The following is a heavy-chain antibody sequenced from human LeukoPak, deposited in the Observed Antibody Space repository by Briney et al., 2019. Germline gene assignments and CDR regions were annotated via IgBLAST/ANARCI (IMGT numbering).Heavy chain of an antibody. Sequence: ASVQVASKASGYTFTSYGISWVRQAPGQGLEWMGWISAYNGNTNYAQKLQGRVTMTTDTSTSTSYMELRSLRSDDTAVYYCARGKNGDHGFDYWGQGTLVTVSS. D-gene: IGHD4-17*01. CDR2: ISAYNGNT. CDR1: GYTFTSYG. J-gene: IGHJ4*02. V-gene: IGHV1-18*01. CDR3: ARGKNGDHGFDY.